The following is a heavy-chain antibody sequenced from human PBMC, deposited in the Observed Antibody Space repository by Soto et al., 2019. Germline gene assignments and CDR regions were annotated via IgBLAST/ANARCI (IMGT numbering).Heavy chain of an antibody. V-gene: IGHV1-69*13. CDR2: IIPIFGTA. D-gene: IGHD2-2*01. Sequence: SVKVSCKASGGTFSSYAISWVRQAPGQGLEWMGGIIPIFGTANYAQKFQGRVTITADESTSTAYMELSSLRSEDTAVYYCAREGVVVVPAAMERPDSYYFDYWGQGTLVTVSS. CDR3: AREGVVVVPAAMERPDSYYFDY. J-gene: IGHJ4*02. CDR1: GGTFSSYA.